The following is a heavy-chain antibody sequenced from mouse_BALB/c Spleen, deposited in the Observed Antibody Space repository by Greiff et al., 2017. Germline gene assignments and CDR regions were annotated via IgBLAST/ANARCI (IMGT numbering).Heavy chain of an antibody. Sequence: EVKLVESGGGLVKPGGSLKLSCAASGFTFSSYTMSWVRQTPEKRLEWVATISSGGGNTYYPDSVKGRFTISRDNAKNNLYLQMSSLRSEDTALYYCARWRISAPFANWGQGTLVTVSA. CDR1: GFTFSSYT. CDR3: ARWRISAPFAN. CDR2: ISSGGGNT. D-gene: IGHD3-1*01. J-gene: IGHJ3*01. V-gene: IGHV5-9*03.